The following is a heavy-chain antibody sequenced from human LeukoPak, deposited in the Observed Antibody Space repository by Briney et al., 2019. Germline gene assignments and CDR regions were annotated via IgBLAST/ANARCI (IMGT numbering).Heavy chain of an antibody. CDR3: ASGSSGWYS. CDR2: IYSGGST. CDR1: RFTLRSNK. Sequence: GGGLRLSRAAPRFTLRSNKISWVRPAPGEGLEWVSVIYSGGSTYYADSVKGRFTISRDNSKNTLYLQMNSLRAEDTAVYYCASGSSGWYSWGQGTLVTVSS. V-gene: IGHV3-53*05. J-gene: IGHJ4*02. D-gene: IGHD6-19*01.